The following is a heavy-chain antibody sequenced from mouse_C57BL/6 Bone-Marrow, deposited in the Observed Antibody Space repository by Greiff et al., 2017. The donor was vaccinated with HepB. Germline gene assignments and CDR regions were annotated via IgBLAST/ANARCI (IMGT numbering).Heavy chain of an antibody. CDR3: ARRGGSSYDYYAMDY. CDR1: GYTFTDYN. V-gene: IGHV1-18*01. CDR2: INPNNGGT. Sequence: VVEPGASVKIPCKASGYTFTDYNMDWVKQSHGKSLEWIGDINPNNGGTIYNQKFKGKATLTVDKSSSTAYMELRSLTSEDTAVYYCARRGGSSYDYYAMDYWGQGTSVTVSS. D-gene: IGHD1-1*01. J-gene: IGHJ4*01.